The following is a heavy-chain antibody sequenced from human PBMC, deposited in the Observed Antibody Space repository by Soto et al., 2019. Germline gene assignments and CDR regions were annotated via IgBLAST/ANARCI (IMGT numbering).Heavy chain of an antibody. D-gene: IGHD5-18*01. CDR1: GFTFSSFG. Sequence: QVQLVESGGGVVQPGRSLRLSCAASGFTFSSFGMHWVRQAPGKGLEWVTIISYDESDKYYIDSVKGRFTISRDNSKNALYLQMNSLRVEDKAVYYCAKHRGYTYGPDALDHWGQGTVVTVSS. CDR3: AKHRGYTYGPDALDH. J-gene: IGHJ3*01. CDR2: ISYDESDK. V-gene: IGHV3-30*18.